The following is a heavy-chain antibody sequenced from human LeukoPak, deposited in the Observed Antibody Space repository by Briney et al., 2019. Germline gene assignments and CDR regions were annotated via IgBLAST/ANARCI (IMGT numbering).Heavy chain of an antibody. CDR1: GFTFSTYG. CDR3: AKIEGKYQLANVPDH. Sequence: PGGSLKLSCAASGFTFSTYGLHWVRQAPGKGLEWVAFIRYDGNNKYYADFVKGRFTISRDNSKNTLYLHMNSLRTEDTAVYYCAKIEGKYQLANVPDHWGQGTLVTVSS. CDR2: IRYDGNNK. D-gene: IGHD2-2*01. V-gene: IGHV3-30*02. J-gene: IGHJ4*02.